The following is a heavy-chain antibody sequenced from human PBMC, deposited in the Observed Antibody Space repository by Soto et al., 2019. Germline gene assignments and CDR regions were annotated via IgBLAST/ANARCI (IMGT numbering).Heavy chain of an antibody. CDR2: IITFVGKA. CDR3: ARAIGGHDSGGNYMDV. J-gene: IGHJ6*03. Sequence: QVQLVQSGPEVKKPGSSVKVSCKTSGGTLSSYSFIWVRQAPGQGLEWVGRIITFVGKANVAQRFQGRVTIAADRSTATAYRELRRLTSDDTAVYYCARAIGGHDSGGNYMDVWGTGTTVTVSS. CDR1: GGTLSSYS. D-gene: IGHD5-12*01. V-gene: IGHV1-69*08.